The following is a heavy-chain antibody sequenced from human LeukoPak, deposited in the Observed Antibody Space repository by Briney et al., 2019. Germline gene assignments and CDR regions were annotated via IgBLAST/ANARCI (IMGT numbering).Heavy chain of an antibody. V-gene: IGHV3-23*01. CDR3: AKRIAARLDYYYYMDV. CDR2: ISGSGGST. J-gene: IGHJ6*03. CDR1: GFTFSSYA. Sequence: GGSLRLPCAASGFTFSSYAMSWVRQAPGKGLEWVSAISGSGGSTYYADSVKGRFTISRDNSKNTLYLQMNSLRAEDTAVYYCAKRIAARLDYYYYMDVWGKGTTVTVSS. D-gene: IGHD6-6*01.